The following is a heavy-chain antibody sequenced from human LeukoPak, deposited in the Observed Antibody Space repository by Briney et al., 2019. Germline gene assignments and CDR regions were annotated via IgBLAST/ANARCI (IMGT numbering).Heavy chain of an antibody. CDR2: IYSGGST. Sequence: GGSLRLSCEVSGFTVSSNYMSWVRQAPGKGLEWVPVIYSGGSTYYADSVKGRFTISRDNSKNTLDLQMNSLRAEDTAVYYCARGRPHFDYWGQGTLVTVSS. V-gene: IGHV3-53*01. CDR1: GFTVSSNY. CDR3: ARGRPHFDY. J-gene: IGHJ4*02. D-gene: IGHD6-6*01.